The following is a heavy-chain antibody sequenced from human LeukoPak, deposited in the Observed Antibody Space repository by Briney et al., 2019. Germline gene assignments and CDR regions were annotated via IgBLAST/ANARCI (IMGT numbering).Heavy chain of an antibody. Sequence: ASVKVSCKASGYTFTGCYMHWVRQAPGQGLEWMGWINPNSGGTNYAQKFQGRVTMTRDTSISTAYMELSRLRSDDTAVYYCARGDIVATVADYWGQGTLVTVSS. CDR1: GYTFTGCY. CDR2: INPNSGGT. D-gene: IGHD5-12*01. J-gene: IGHJ4*02. CDR3: ARGDIVATVADY. V-gene: IGHV1-2*02.